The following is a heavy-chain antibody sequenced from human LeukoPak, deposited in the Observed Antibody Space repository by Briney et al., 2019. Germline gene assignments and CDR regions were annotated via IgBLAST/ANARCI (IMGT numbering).Heavy chain of an antibody. CDR3: STTYYYDSSEGY. CDR2: IKSKTDGGTT. J-gene: IGHJ4*02. V-gene: IGHV3-15*07. D-gene: IGHD3-22*01. CDR1: GFTFSNAW. Sequence: GGSLRLSCAASGFTFSNAWMNWVRQAPGKGMEWVGRIKSKTDGGTTDYAAPVKGRFTISRDDSKNTLYLQMNSLKTEDTAVYYCSTTYYYDSSEGYWGQGTLVTVSS.